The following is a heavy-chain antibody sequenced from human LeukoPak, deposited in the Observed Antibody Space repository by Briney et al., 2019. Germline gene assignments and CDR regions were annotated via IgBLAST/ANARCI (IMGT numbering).Heavy chain of an antibody. D-gene: IGHD4-23*01. CDR2: INPNSGGT. CDR3: ARDSSAYGGNLDY. V-gene: IGHV1-2*02. Sequence: ASVKVSCKASGYTFTGYYMHWVGQAPGQGLEWMGWINPNSGGTNYAQKFQGRVTMTRDTSISTAYMELSRLRSEDTAVYYCARDSSAYGGNLDYWGQGTLVTVSS. J-gene: IGHJ4*02. CDR1: GYTFTGYY.